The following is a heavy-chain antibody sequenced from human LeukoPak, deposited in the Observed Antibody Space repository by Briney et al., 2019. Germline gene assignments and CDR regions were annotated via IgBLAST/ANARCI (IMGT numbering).Heavy chain of an antibody. CDR2: IIRILGIA. CDR3: ARETAEYNLLWYFDY. D-gene: IGHD1-1*01. Sequence: GSSVKVSCKASGGTFSSYTISWVRQAPGQGLEWMGRIIRILGIANYAQKFQGRVTITADKSTSTAYMELSSLRSEDTAVYYCARETAEYNLLWYFDYWGQGTLVTVSS. J-gene: IGHJ4*02. V-gene: IGHV1-69*04. CDR1: GGTFSSYT.